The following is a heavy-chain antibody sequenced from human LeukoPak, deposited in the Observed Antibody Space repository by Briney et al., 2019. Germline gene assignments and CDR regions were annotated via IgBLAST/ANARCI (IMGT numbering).Heavy chain of an antibody. CDR2: IYTSGST. CDR1: GGSFSGYY. V-gene: IGHV4-4*07. D-gene: IGHD3-10*01. CDR3: ARDRTSVLLWFGEQYYYYGMDV. J-gene: IGHJ6*02. Sequence: SETLSLTCAVYGGSFSGYYWSWIRQPAGKGLEWIGRIYTSGSTNYNPSLKSRVTMSVDTSKNQFSLKLSSVTAADTAVYYCARDRTSVLLWFGEQYYYYGMDVWGQGTTVTVSS.